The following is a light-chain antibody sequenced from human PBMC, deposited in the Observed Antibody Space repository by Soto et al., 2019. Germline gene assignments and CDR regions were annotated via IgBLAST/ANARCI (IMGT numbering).Light chain of an antibody. CDR3: QQSNSLPPT. J-gene: IGKJ1*01. Sequence: DIQMTQSPSSLSASVGDRVTITCRASQSISSNLNWYQQKPGKAPKLLIYTAASLQSGVPSRFSGSGSGTDFTLTIASRQLEDFATYYCQQSNSLPPTFGQGTKVEIK. CDR2: TAA. V-gene: IGKV1-39*01. CDR1: QSISSN.